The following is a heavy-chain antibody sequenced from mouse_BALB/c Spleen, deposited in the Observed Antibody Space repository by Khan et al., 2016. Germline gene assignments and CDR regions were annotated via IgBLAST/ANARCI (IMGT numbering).Heavy chain of an antibody. Sequence: QIQLVQSGPELKKPGETVKISCKASGYTFTNYGMNWVKQAPGKGLKWMGWINTYTGEPTYADDFKGRFAFSLETSASTAYLQINNLKNEDTATYCCARGGNYWYFDVWGAGTTVTVSS. D-gene: IGHD1-1*02. V-gene: IGHV9-3-1*01. CDR3: ARGGNYWYFDV. CDR2: INTYTGEP. J-gene: IGHJ1*01. CDR1: GYTFTNYG.